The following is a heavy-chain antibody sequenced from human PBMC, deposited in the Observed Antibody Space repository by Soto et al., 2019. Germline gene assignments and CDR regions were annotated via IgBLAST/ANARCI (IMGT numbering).Heavy chain of an antibody. CDR1: GDSFSTYW. J-gene: IGHJ4*02. D-gene: IGHD6-13*01. V-gene: IGHV5-10-1*01. Sequence: ELQLVQSGAEVKKPGESLRISCKGSGDSFSTYWINWVRQMPRKGLEWMGRIDPSDSYTNYSPSFQGHVTISADKSINTAYLQWNSLKASDTAMYYCATPPGITSARDYWGQGTLVTVSS. CDR3: ATPPGITSARDY. CDR2: IDPSDSYT.